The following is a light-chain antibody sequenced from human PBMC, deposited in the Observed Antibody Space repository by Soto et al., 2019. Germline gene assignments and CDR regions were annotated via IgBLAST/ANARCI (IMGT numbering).Light chain of an antibody. Sequence: IQLTQSPSSLSASVGDRVTITCRARQDISSYLAWYQQKLGKAPKLLIYAASTLQSGVPSRFSGSGSGTDCTLTISSLQPEYFATYYCQQLTSYPRTFGQATKVEIK. J-gene: IGKJ1*01. CDR2: AAS. CDR3: QQLTSYPRT. V-gene: IGKV1-9*01. CDR1: QDISSY.